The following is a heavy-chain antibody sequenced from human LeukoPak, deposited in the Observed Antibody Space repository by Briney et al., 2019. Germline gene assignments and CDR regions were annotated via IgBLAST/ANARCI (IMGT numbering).Heavy chain of an antibody. Sequence: GGSLRLSCAASGFTFSDYWMSWVRQAPGKGLVWVSRIKSDGSIATYADSVKGRFSISRDNAKNTLYLQMNSLRDEDTAFYYCAKSDYFDPWGLGTLDTVSS. J-gene: IGHJ5*02. CDR1: GFTFSDYW. CDR2: IKSDGSIA. CDR3: AKSDYFDP. D-gene: IGHD1-26*01. V-gene: IGHV3-74*01.